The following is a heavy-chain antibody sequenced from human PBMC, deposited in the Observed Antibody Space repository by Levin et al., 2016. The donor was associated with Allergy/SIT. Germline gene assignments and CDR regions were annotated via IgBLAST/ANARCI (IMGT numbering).Heavy chain of an antibody. CDR1: GYTFTSYY. CDR2: INPSGGST. J-gene: IGHJ2*01. Sequence: ASVKVSCKASGYTFTSYYMHWVRQAPGQGLEWMGIINPSGGSTSYAQKFQGRVTMTRDTSTSTVYMELSSLRSEDTAVYYCAREFGPVGAIPYWYFDLWGRGTLVTVSS. V-gene: IGHV1-46*01. D-gene: IGHD3/OR15-3a*01. CDR3: AREFGPVGAIPYWYFDL.